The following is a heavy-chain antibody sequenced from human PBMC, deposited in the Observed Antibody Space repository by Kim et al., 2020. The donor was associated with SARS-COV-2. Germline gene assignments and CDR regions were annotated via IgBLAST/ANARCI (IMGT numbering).Heavy chain of an antibody. V-gene: IGHV3-33*01. CDR2: IWYDGSNK. Sequence: GGSLRLSCAASGFTFSSYAMHWVRQAPGKGLEWVAVIWYDGSNKYYADSVKGRFTISRDNSKNTLYLQMNSLRAEDTAVYYCATSRLRSNLGNVGWGQGTLVTVSS. CDR1: GFTFSSYA. J-gene: IGHJ4*02. CDR3: ATSRLRSNLGNVG. D-gene: IGHD4-17*01.